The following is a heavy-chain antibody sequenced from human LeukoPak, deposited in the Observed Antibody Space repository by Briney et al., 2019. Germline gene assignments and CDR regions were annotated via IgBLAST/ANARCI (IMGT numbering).Heavy chain of an antibody. J-gene: IGHJ4*02. CDR1: GGSISSYY. CDR3: AGDTAMVTSY. V-gene: IGHV4-59*12. CDR2: IYYSGST. Sequence: SQTLSLTCTVSGGSISSYYWSWIRHPPGKGLEWIGYIYYSGSTNYNPSLKSRVTISVDTSKNQFSLKLSSVTAADTAVYYCAGDTAMVTSYWGQGTLVTVSS. D-gene: IGHD5-18*01.